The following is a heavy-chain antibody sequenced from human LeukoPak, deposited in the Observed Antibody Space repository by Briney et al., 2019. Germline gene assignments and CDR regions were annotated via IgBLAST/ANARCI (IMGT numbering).Heavy chain of an antibody. CDR2: INAGNGNT. V-gene: IGHV1-3*01. J-gene: IGHJ4*02. D-gene: IGHD3-3*01. CDR3: ASHYDFWSGYLYYFDY. CDR1: GYTFTSYA. Sequence: ASVKVSCKASGYTFTSYAMHWVRQAPGQRLEWMGWINAGNGNTKYSQKFQGRVTITRDTSASTAYMELSSLRSEDTAVYYCASHYDFWSGYLYYFDYWGQGTLVTVSS.